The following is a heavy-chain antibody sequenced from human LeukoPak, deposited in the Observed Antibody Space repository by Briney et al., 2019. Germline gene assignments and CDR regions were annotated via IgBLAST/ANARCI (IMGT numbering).Heavy chain of an antibody. V-gene: IGHV3-30*03. J-gene: IGHJ3*02. CDR1: GFTFSDYC. Sequence: GGSLRLSCEASGFTFSDYCMDWVRQAPGKGLEWVAVISFHGSDTYYADSVKGRFTFSRDNSKNTLYLQMNTLRTEDTAVYYCARDQGATDAFDIWGQGTMVTVSS. D-gene: IGHD3-16*01. CDR3: ARDQGATDAFDI. CDR2: ISFHGSDT.